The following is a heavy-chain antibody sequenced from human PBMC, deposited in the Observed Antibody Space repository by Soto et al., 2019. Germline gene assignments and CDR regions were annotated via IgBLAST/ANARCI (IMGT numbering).Heavy chain of an antibody. V-gene: IGHV4-39*01. CDR1: GGSISSSSYY. CDR3: ARSGITIFGVVIIRSVNWFDP. Sequence: SETLSLTCTVSGGSISSSSYYWGWIRQPPGKGLEWIGSIYYSGSTYYNPSLKSRVTISVDTSKNQFSLKLSSVTAADTAVYYCARSGITIFGVVIIRSVNWFDPWGQGTLVTVS. CDR2: IYYSGST. J-gene: IGHJ5*02. D-gene: IGHD3-3*01.